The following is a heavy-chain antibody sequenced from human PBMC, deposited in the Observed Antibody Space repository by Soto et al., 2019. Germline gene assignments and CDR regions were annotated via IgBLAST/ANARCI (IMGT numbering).Heavy chain of an antibody. D-gene: IGHD3-10*01. J-gene: IGHJ4*02. CDR1: GFTFTGSW. CDR3: ARGIFGSGTANDY. CDR2: INGDGSGT. Sequence: EVQLVESGGGLVQPGGSLRLSCAASGFTFTGSWMHWVRQAPGKGLVWVSRINGDGSGTSYADFVKGRFIISRDDAKXTLFLQXNXLRAEDTAVYYCARGIFGSGTANDYWGQGTLVTVSS. V-gene: IGHV3-74*01.